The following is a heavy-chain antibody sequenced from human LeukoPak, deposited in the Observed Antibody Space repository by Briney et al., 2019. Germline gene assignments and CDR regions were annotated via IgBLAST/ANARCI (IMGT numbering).Heavy chain of an antibody. CDR2: FDPEDGET. CDR1: GYTLTELS. Sequence: GASVKVSCKVSGYTLTELSMHWVRQAPGKGLEWMGGFDPEDGETIYAQKFQGRVTMTTDTSTSTAYMELRSLRSDDTAVYYCARFVTLGNWFDPWGQGTLVTVSS. J-gene: IGHJ5*02. CDR3: ARFVTLGNWFDP. D-gene: IGHD3-16*01. V-gene: IGHV1-24*01.